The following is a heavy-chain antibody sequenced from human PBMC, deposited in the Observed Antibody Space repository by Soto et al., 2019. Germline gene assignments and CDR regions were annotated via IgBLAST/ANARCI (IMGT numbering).Heavy chain of an antibody. CDR1: GFMFSDYG. Sequence: QVQLVESGGGMVQPGGSLRLSCAATGFMFSDYGMHWVRQAPGKGPEWVAVIWYDGSNENYADSVKGRFTISRDNSKRTLYLQMNSLRVEDTVMYYCARDRVEGDGWFDPWGQGTLVTVSP. CDR3: ARDRVEGDGWFDP. V-gene: IGHV3-33*01. J-gene: IGHJ5*02. D-gene: IGHD3-16*01. CDR2: IWYDGSNE.